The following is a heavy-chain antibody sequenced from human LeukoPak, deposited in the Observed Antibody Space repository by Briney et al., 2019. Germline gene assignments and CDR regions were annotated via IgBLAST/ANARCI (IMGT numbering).Heavy chain of an antibody. CDR1: GGSLDGYY. Sequence: AETLTLTCTISGGSLDGYYWSWIRQTPEKGLEWIAEINHSGSKNYNPSLASRVTISEDMSKNQLSLKLTSVTAADTAVYYCARGGRGYCFDDWRQGLLVTVSS. CDR2: INHSGSK. CDR3: ARGGRGYCFDD. D-gene: IGHD5-12*01. J-gene: IGHJ4*02. V-gene: IGHV4-34*01.